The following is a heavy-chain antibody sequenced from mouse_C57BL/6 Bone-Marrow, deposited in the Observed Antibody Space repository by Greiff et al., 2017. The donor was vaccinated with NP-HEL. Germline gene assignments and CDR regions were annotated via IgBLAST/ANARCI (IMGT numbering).Heavy chain of an antibody. J-gene: IGHJ3*01. Sequence: QVHVKQSGAELARPGASVKLSCKASGYTFTSYGISWVKQRTGQGLEWIGEIYPRSGNTYYNEKFKGKATLTADKSSSTAYMELRSLTSEDSAVYFCARMRSNYDLAYWGQGTLVTVSA. V-gene: IGHV1-81*01. CDR1: GYTFTSYG. D-gene: IGHD2-5*01. CDR2: IYPRSGNT. CDR3: ARMRSNYDLAY.